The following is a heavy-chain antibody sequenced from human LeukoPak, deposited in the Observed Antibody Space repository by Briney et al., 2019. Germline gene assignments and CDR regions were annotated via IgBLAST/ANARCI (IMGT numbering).Heavy chain of an antibody. CDR1: GASISSNW. V-gene: IGHV4-4*02. J-gene: IGHJ4*02. CDR3: ARGWGSGYYDHIDY. CDR2: IYHSGST. D-gene: IGHD3-22*01. Sequence: PSETLSLTCAVSGASISSNWWNWVRQPPGKGLEWIGYIYHSGSTYYNPSLKSRVTISVDRSKNQFSLKLSSVTAADTAVYYCARGWGSGYYDHIDYWGQGTLVTVSS.